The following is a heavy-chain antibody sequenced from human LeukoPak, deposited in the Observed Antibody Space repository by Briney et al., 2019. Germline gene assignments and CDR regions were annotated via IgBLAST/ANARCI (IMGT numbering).Heavy chain of an antibody. Sequence: PGGSLRLSCAASGFTFSNYAMSWVRQAPGKGLEWVANIKQDGSEKYYVDSVKGRFTISRDNAKNSLYLQMNSLRAEDTAVYYCARYEQLVPVVLFDYWGQGTLVTVSS. J-gene: IGHJ4*02. D-gene: IGHD6-6*01. CDR1: GFTFSNYA. V-gene: IGHV3-7*01. CDR3: ARYEQLVPVVLFDY. CDR2: IKQDGSEK.